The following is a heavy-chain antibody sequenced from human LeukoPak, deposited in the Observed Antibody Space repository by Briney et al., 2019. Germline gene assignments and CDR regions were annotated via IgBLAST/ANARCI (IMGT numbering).Heavy chain of an antibody. V-gene: IGHV1-24*01. D-gene: IGHD6-19*01. CDR1: GYTLTELS. Sequence: ASVMVSCKVSGYTLTELSMHWVRQAPGKGLEWMGGFDPEDGETIYAQKFQGRVTMTEDTSTDTAYMELSSLRSEDTAVYYCATVDSSGWCFGYWGQGTLVTVSS. CDR2: FDPEDGET. CDR3: ATVDSSGWCFGY. J-gene: IGHJ4*02.